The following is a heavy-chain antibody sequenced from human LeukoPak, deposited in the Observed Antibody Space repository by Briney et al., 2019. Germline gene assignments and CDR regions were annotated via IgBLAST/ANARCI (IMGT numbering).Heavy chain of an antibody. Sequence: AASVKVSCKASGGTFSSYAISWVRQAPGQGLEWMGRIIPILGIANYAQKFQGRVTITADKSTSTAYMELSSLRSEDTAVYYCARGRGYCSSTSCSNWFDPWGQGTLVTVSS. CDR3: ARGRGYCSSTSCSNWFDP. CDR1: GGTFSSYA. D-gene: IGHD2-2*01. V-gene: IGHV1-69*04. CDR2: IIPILGIA. J-gene: IGHJ5*02.